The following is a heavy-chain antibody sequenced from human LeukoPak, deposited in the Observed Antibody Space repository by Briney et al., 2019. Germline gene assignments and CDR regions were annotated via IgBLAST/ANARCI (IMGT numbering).Heavy chain of an antibody. Sequence: SETLSLTCTVSGGSISSSSYYWGWIRQPPGKGLEWIGSIYYSGSTYYNPSLKSRLTISVDTSKNQFSLKLSSVTAADTAVYYCARDGTRVITFDYWGQGTMVTVSS. V-gene: IGHV4-39*07. CDR3: ARDGTRVITFDY. J-gene: IGHJ4*02. D-gene: IGHD2-21*01. CDR2: IYYSGST. CDR1: GGSISSSSYY.